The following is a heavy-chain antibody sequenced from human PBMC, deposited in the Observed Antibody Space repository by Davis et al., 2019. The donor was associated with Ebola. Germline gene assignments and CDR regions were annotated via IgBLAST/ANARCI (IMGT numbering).Heavy chain of an antibody. J-gene: IGHJ4*02. V-gene: IGHV4-4*02. Sequence: PSETLSLTCAVSGGSISSSNWWSWVRQPPGKGLEWIGEIYHSGSTNYNPSLKSRVTISVDTSKNQFSLKLSSVTAADTAVYYCARRDGYNSFDYWGQGTLVTVSS. CDR3: ARRDGYNSFDY. D-gene: IGHD5-24*01. CDR2: IYHSGST. CDR1: GGSISSSNW.